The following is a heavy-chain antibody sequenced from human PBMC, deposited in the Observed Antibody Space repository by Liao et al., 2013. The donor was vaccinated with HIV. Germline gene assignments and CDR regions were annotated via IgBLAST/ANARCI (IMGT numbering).Heavy chain of an antibody. CDR1: GGSFRGYY. V-gene: IGHV4-34*01. J-gene: IGHJ4*02. Sequence: QVQLQQWGAGLLKPSETLSLTCAVYGGSFRGYYWSWIRQPPGKGLEWIGEINHSGSTNYNPSLKSRVTISVDTSKNQFSLKLSSVTAADTAVYYCARGGRRALLGGFPQRYWGQGTLVTVSS. CDR2: INHSGST. CDR3: ARGGRRALLGGFPQRY. D-gene: IGHD2-15*01.